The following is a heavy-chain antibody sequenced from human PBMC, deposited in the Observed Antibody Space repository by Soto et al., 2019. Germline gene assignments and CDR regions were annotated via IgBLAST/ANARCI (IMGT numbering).Heavy chain of an antibody. Sequence: QVQLRESGPGLVKPSETLSLTCTVSSGSIGTYFWSWIRQPPGKGLEWIGYIYYSGTTNYNPSLKSRVTRFLDTSKNQFSLRLSSVTAADTAVYYGARGRGGTYDAFDIWGQGTLVAVSS. J-gene: IGHJ3*02. V-gene: IGHV4-59*01. CDR3: ARGRGGTYDAFDI. CDR1: SGSIGTYF. CDR2: IYYSGTT. D-gene: IGHD1-26*01.